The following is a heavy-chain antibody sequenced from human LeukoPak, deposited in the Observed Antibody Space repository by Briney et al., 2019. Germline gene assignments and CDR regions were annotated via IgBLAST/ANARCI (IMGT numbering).Heavy chain of an antibody. CDR2: ISSSSSYI. V-gene: IGHV3-21*01. CDR1: GLTFSSYS. D-gene: IGHD3-22*01. J-gene: IGHJ6*02. Sequence: KPGGSLRLSCAASGLTFSSYSMNWVRQAPGKGLEWVSSISSSSSYIYYADSVKGRFTISRDNAKNSLYLQMNSLRDEDTAVYFCARRPYSDTSGRLSDVWGQGTTVTVSS. CDR3: ARRPYSDTSGRLSDV.